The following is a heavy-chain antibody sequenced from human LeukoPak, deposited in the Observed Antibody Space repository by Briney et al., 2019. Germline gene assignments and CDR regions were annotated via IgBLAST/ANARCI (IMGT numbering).Heavy chain of an antibody. CDR1: GGSISSYY. CDR3: AKGQPPTYYYDSSGYSTGHDAFDI. Sequence: SETLSLTCTVSGGSISSYYWSWIRQPPGKGLEWIGEINHSGSTNYNPSLKSRVTISVDTSKNQFSLKLSSVTAADTAVYYCAKGQPPTYYYDSSGYSTGHDAFDIWGQGTMVTVSS. V-gene: IGHV4-34*01. J-gene: IGHJ3*02. CDR2: INHSGST. D-gene: IGHD3-22*01.